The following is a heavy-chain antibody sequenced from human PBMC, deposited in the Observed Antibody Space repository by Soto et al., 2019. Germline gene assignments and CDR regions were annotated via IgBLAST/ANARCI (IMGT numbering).Heavy chain of an antibody. D-gene: IGHD2-2*02. V-gene: IGHV1-69*01. J-gene: IGHJ6*02. Sequence: QVQLVQSGAEVKKPGSSVKVSCKASGGTFSSYAISWVRQAPGQGLEWMGGIIPIFGTANYAQKFQGRVTITADESTSTAYMELSSLRSEDTAVYYCAGTGDIVVVPAGIGNGHMDVWGQGTTVTVSS. CDR1: GGTFSSYA. CDR3: AGTGDIVVVPAGIGNGHMDV. CDR2: IIPIFGTA.